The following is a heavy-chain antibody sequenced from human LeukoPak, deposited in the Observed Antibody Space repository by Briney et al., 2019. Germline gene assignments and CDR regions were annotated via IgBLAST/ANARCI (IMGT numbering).Heavy chain of an antibody. V-gene: IGHV3-7*03. CDR2: INQDGSEI. D-gene: IGHD3-22*01. J-gene: IGHJ5*02. CDR3: AREAAGPYYDSSGYYYEVNWFDP. CDR1: GFSFSTSW. Sequence: GSLRLSCVASGFSFSTSWMSWVRQAPGRGLEWVANINQDGSEIYYVDSVKGRFTISRDNAKNSLYLQMNSLRAEDTAVYYCAREAAGPYYDSSGYYYEVNWFDPWGQGTLVTVSS.